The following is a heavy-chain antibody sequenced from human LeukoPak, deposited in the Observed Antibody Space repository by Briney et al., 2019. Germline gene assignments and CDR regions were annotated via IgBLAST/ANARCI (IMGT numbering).Heavy chain of an antibody. Sequence: GGSLRLSCAASGFTFSSYAMHWVRQAPGKGLEWVAVISYDGSNKYYADSVKGRFTISRDNAAHSLHLQMNSLRVEDTAVYYCARTNHDHGYSRDYWGQGTLVTVSS. D-gene: IGHD4-17*01. CDR3: ARTNHDHGYSRDY. V-gene: IGHV3-30*04. J-gene: IGHJ4*02. CDR2: ISYDGSNK. CDR1: GFTFSSYA.